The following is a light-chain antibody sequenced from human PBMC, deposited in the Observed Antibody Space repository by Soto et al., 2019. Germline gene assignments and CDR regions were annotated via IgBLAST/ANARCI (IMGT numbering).Light chain of an antibody. CDR3: QHYNSYSEA. CDR2: KAS. V-gene: IGKV1-5*03. Sequence: DIQMTQSPSTLSASVGDRGTLTCVASQSISSWWAWYQQKPGKAPKLLIYKASTLKSGVPSRFSGSGSGTEFTLTISSLQPDDFATYYCQHYNSYSEAFGQGTKVDI. J-gene: IGKJ1*01. CDR1: QSISSW.